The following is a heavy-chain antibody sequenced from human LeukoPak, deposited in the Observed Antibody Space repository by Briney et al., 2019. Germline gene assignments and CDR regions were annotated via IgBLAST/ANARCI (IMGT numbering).Heavy chain of an antibody. CDR1: GFIFSSYA. J-gene: IGHJ4*02. V-gene: IGHV3-23*01. CDR3: ANGRGYASLYYFDY. CDR2: ISGSGGST. D-gene: IGHD5-12*01. Sequence: GGSLRLSCAASGFIFSSYAMSWVRQAPGKGLEWVSDISGSGGSTYYADSVKGRFTISRDNSKNTLYLQMNSLRAEDTAVYYCANGRGYASLYYFDYWGQGTLVTVSS.